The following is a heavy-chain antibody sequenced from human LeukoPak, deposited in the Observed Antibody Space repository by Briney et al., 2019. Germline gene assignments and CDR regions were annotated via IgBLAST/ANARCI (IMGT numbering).Heavy chain of an antibody. CDR2: IYYTGST. Sequence: SETLSLTCTVSGGSISSYYWSWIRQPPGKGLEWIGYIYYTGSTSYNPSLRSRVTISVDTSKNQFSLKLSSVTAADTAVYYCAIEYGSTATYYYFDYWGQGTLVTVSS. V-gene: IGHV4-4*08. CDR3: AIEYGSTATYYYFDY. D-gene: IGHD5-24*01. CDR1: GGSISSYY. J-gene: IGHJ4*02.